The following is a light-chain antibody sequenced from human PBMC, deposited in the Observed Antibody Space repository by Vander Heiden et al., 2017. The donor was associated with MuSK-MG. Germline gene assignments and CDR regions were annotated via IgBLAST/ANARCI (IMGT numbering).Light chain of an antibody. Sequence: DIVMTQSPLSLSVTPGEPASISCRSSQSLLHTNGYTYFDWYLQKPGQSPQLLIYLGSNRASGVPDMFSGSGSGTDFTLMISRVEAEDVGIYYCMQALLPPITFGQGTRLEIK. CDR1: QSLLHTNGYTY. CDR3: MQALLPPIT. V-gene: IGKV2-28*01. J-gene: IGKJ5*01. CDR2: LGS.